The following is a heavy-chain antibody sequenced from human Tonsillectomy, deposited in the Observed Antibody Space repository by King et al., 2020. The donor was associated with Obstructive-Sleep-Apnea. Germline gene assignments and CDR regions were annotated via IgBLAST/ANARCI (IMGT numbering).Heavy chain of an antibody. V-gene: IGHV1-18*01. CDR1: GYSFSSYG. CDR3: ARDSRFYGSNLFHEEGDY. Sequence: VQLVESGAEVKRPGASVRVSCKASGYSFSSYGISWVRQAPGQGLEWMGWISPYNGNTNYAQKLQGRVTMTTDTSTGTAYMELRSLKSDDTAVYYCARDSRFYGSNLFHEEGDYWGQGTLVTVSS. D-gene: IGHD3-10*01. CDR2: ISPYNGNT. J-gene: IGHJ4*02.